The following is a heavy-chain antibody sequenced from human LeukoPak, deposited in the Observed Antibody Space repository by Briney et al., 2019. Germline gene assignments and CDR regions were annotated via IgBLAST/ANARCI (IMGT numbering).Heavy chain of an antibody. CDR3: ARGSKGYSGYDFPPPYDYALDY. J-gene: IGHJ4*02. V-gene: IGHV4-31*03. Sequence: SQTLSLTCTVSGGSISSGGYYWSWIRQHPGKGLEWIGYIYYSGSTYYNPSLKSRVTISVDTSKNQFSLKLSSVTAADTAVYYCARGSKGYSGYDFPPPYDYALDYWGQGTLVTVSS. CDR1: GGSISSGGYY. D-gene: IGHD5-12*01. CDR2: IYYSGST.